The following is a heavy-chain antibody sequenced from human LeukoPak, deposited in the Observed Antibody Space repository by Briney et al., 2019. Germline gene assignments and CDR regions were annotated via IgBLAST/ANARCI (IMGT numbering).Heavy chain of an antibody. J-gene: IGHJ4*02. D-gene: IGHD3-10*01. CDR1: GFTFSSYA. V-gene: IGHV3-30-3*01. CDR2: ISYDGSNK. CDR3: ARDELDQTDEVLLLWFGELFMGSLLLDY. Sequence: TGGSLRLSCAASGFTFSSYAMHWVRQAPGKGLEWVAVISYDGSNKYYADSVKGRFTISRDNSKNTLYLQMNSLRAEDTAVYYCARDELDQTDEVLLLWFGELFMGSLLLDYWGQGTLVTVSS.